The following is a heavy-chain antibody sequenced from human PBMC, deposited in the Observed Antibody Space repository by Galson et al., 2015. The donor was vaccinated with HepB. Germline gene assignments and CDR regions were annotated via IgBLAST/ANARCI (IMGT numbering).Heavy chain of an antibody. V-gene: IGHV1-69*01. CDR1: GGTFSSYA. Sequence: SCKASGGTFSSYAISWVRQAPGQGLEWMGGIIPIFGTANYAQKFQGRVTITADESTSTAYMELSSLRSEDTAVYYCARDGWLRERGYFDYWGQGTLVTVSS. CDR3: ARDGWLRERGYFDY. D-gene: IGHD5-12*01. CDR2: IIPIFGTA. J-gene: IGHJ4*02.